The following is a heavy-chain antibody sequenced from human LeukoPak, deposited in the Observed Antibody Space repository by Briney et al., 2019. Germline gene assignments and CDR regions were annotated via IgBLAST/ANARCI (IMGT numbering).Heavy chain of an antibody. J-gene: IGHJ4*02. Sequence: SETLSLTCAVSGYSISSGYYWGWIRQPPGKGLEWIGSIYHSGSTYYNPSLKSRVTISVDTSKNQFSLKLSSVTAADTAVYYCARNVGSGGYSYGHSFDYWGQGTLVTVSS. D-gene: IGHD5-18*01. CDR3: ARNVGSGGYSYGHSFDY. CDR1: GYSISSGYY. V-gene: IGHV4-38-2*01. CDR2: IYHSGST.